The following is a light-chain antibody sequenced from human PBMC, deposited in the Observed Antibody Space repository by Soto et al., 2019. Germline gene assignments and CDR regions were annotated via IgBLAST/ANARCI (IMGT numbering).Light chain of an antibody. CDR3: QQSYSSPPT. CDR1: QTITNY. Sequence: DIEMTQSPSSLSASVGDIVTITCRASQTITNYLNWYQQQSGKAPKLLIYATDTLQSGVPSRFSGSGSGTDYTLTISSLQPEDFATYYCQQSYSSPPTFGQGTKVDI. V-gene: IGKV1-39*01. CDR2: ATD. J-gene: IGKJ1*01.